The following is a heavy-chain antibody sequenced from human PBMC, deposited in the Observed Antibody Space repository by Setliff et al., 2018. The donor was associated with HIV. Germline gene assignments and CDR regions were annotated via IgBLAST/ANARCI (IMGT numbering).Heavy chain of an antibody. CDR1: GYTFTSYY. J-gene: IGHJ1*01. CDR2: INPSSGST. CDR3: ARDPAPSSSASYFQH. Sequence: ASVKVSCKASGYTFTSYYMHWVRQAPGQGLEWMGIINPSSGSTTYAQKFQGRVSMTRDTSTSTVYMELSSLRSEYTAVYYCARDPAPSSSASYFQHWGQCTPVTVSS. V-gene: IGHV1-46*01. D-gene: IGHD2-2*01.